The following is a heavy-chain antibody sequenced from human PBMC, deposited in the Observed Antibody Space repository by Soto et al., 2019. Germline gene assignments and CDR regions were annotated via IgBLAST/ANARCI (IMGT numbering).Heavy chain of an antibody. J-gene: IGHJ6*02. D-gene: IGHD6-13*01. V-gene: IGHV4-34*01. Sequence: QVQLQQWGAGLLKPSETLSLTCAVYGGSFSGYYWSWIRQPPGKGLEWIGEINHSGSTNYNQSLKSRVTISVDTSKNQSSLKLSSVTAADTAVYYCATMSGLSSSWYLDYYYGMDVWGQGTTVTVSS. CDR1: GGSFSGYY. CDR3: ATMSGLSSSWYLDYYYGMDV. CDR2: INHSGST.